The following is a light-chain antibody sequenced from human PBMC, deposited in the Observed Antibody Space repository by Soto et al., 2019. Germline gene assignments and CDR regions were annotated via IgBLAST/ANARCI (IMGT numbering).Light chain of an antibody. Sequence: DIQMTQSPSSLSASVGDRVTITCRASQSISSYLNWYQQKPGKAPKLLIYAASSLQSGVPSRFSGSGSGTDFTLTISSLQPEDFATYYCQQSYSTLPWPFGQGTKLEIK. V-gene: IGKV1-39*01. CDR3: QQSYSTLPWP. CDR1: QSISSY. J-gene: IGKJ2*01. CDR2: AAS.